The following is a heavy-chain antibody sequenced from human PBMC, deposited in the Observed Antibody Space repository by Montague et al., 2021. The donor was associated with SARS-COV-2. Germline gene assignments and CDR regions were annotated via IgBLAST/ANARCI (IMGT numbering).Heavy chain of an antibody. CDR2: IYYTGGT. CDR1: GDSISSANYY. CDR3: ARGNITPSGFDI. Sequence: TLSLTCTVPGDSISSANYYWNWIRQNPGKGLGWIGYIYYTGGTHYNPSLESRLTMSIDTSKSQFSLGLGSVTAADTAVYYCARGNITPSGFDIWGQGTVVTVSS. J-gene: IGHJ3*02. V-gene: IGHV4-31*03. D-gene: IGHD1-14*01.